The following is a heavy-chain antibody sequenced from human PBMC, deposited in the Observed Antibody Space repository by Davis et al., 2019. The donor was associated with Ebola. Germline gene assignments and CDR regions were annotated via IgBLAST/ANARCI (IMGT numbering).Heavy chain of an antibody. CDR3: ARQWGYYDSSGYYSSAIDY. CDR1: GGSISSSNW. D-gene: IGHD3-22*01. V-gene: IGHV4-4*02. Sequence: SETLSLTCAVSGGSISSSNWWSWVRQPPGKGLEWIGEIYHSGSTNYNPSLKSRVTISVDKSKNQFSLKLSSVTAADTAVYYCARQWGYYDSSGYYSSAIDYWGQGTLVTVSS. CDR2: IYHSGST. J-gene: IGHJ4*02.